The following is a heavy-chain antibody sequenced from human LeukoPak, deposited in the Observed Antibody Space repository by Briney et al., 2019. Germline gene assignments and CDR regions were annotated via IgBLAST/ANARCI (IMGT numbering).Heavy chain of an antibody. J-gene: IGHJ3*02. CDR2: INPNSGGT. CDR1: GYTFTGYY. D-gene: IGHD3-22*01. Sequence: ASVKVSCKASGYTFTGYYMHWVRQAPGQGLEWMRWINPNSGGTNYAQKFQGRVTITTDESTSTAYMELSSLRSEDTAVYYCARAPYYYDSSGYSHDAFDIWGQGTMVTVSS. V-gene: IGHV1-2*02. CDR3: ARAPYYYDSSGYSHDAFDI.